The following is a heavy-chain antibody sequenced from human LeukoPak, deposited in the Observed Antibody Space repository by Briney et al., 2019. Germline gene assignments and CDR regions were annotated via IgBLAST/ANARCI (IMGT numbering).Heavy chain of an antibody. D-gene: IGHD3-10*01. CDR2: INHSGST. J-gene: IGHJ6*03. Sequence: PSETLSLTCAVYGGSFSGYYCSWIRQPPGKGLEWIGEINHSGSTNYNPSLKSRVTISADTSKNQFSLKVSSVTAADTAVYYCATSPMWFGELFGSYYMDVWGKGTTVTISS. CDR3: ATSPMWFGELFGSYYMDV. V-gene: IGHV4-34*01. CDR1: GGSFSGYY.